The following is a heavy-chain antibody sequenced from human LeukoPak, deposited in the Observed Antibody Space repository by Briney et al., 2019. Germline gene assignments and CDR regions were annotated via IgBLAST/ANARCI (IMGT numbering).Heavy chain of an antibody. D-gene: IGHD2-8*02. Sequence: PGGSLRLSCAVSRFTFSDYWMRWVRQAPGKGLEWVAAINKDGSEKQYVDSVKGRFTISRDNVKNSVYLQMTSLGAEDTAVYYCATYTQYFGAPGGADYWGLGTLVTVSS. CDR3: ATYTQYFGAPGGADY. CDR2: INKDGSEK. V-gene: IGHV3-7*01. CDR1: RFTFSDYW. J-gene: IGHJ4*02.